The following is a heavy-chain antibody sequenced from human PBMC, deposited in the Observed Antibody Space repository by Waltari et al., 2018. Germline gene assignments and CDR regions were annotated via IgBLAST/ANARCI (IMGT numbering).Heavy chain of an antibody. J-gene: IGHJ6*02. CDR1: GFSFSTYW. Sequence: EVQLVESGGGLVQPGGSLRLSCAASGFSFSTYWMNWARQVPGEGLIWLSRINPDGKTVVYADSVKGRFTTSRDNAKNTLYLQMNSLRDDDTAVYYCARSGFMDVWGQGTTVTVSS. D-gene: IGHD3-10*01. CDR2: INPDGKTV. CDR3: ARSGFMDV. V-gene: IGHV3-74*01.